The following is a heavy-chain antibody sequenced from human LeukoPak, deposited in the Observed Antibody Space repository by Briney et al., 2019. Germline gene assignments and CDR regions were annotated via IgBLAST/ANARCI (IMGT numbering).Heavy chain of an antibody. CDR1: GFTFRSFE. CDR3: ARAPDEDSPFDL. CDR2: ISSSGSTM. Sequence: GGSLILSCAVSGFTFRSFEMNWVRQGPGKGLEWVAFISSSGSTMYFADSVKGRFTISRDNAKNSMYLQMNSLRAEDTAVYYCARAPDEDSPFDLWGQGPMVTVSS. V-gene: IGHV3-48*03. D-gene: IGHD1-14*01. J-gene: IGHJ3*01.